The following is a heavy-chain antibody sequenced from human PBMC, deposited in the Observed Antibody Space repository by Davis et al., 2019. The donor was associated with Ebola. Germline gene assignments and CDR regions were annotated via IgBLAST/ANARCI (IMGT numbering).Heavy chain of an antibody. J-gene: IGHJ1*01. CDR2: IKPDETAK. CDR1: GFTFSNYW. CDR3: VRGGSATAY. Sequence: GESLKISCLASGFTFSNYWMSWVRQAPGKGLEWVANIKPDETAKYYVDSVKGRFTISRDNAKSSLYLQMNSLRAEDTAVFYCVRGGSATAYWGQGTPVTVSS. D-gene: IGHD2-15*01. V-gene: IGHV3-7*03.